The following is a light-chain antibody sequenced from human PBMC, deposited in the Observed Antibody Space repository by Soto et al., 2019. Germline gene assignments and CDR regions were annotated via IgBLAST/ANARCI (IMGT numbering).Light chain of an antibody. V-gene: IGLV2-11*01. CDR3: CSYAGSHTWA. CDR2: DVS. Sequence: QSVLTQPRSVSGSPGQSVTMSCTGTSSDVGAYNYVSWYQQYPGKAPKLMISDVSKRPSGVPDRFSGSKSGNTASLTISGLQAEDEADYLCCSYAGSHTWAFGGGTKLTVL. CDR1: SSDVGAYNY. J-gene: IGLJ3*02.